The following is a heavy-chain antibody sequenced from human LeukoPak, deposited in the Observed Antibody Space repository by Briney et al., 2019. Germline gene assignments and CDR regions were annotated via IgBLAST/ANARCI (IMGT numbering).Heavy chain of an antibody. V-gene: IGHV4-59*05. Sequence: PSETLSLTCTVSGGSMSSYYWSWIRQPAGKGLEWIGRIYSTGSTYYSPSLKSRVTISVDTSKNQFSLKLSSVTAADTAVYYCASVVPPDYWGQGTLVTVSS. CDR2: IYSTGST. J-gene: IGHJ4*02. CDR1: GGSMSSYY. D-gene: IGHD2-2*01. CDR3: ASVVPPDY.